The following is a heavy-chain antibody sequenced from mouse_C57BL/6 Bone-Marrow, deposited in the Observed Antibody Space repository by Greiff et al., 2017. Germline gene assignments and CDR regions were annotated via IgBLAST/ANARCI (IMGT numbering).Heavy chain of an antibody. CDR1: GYTFTSYW. Sequence: QVQLQQSGAELVKPGASVKMSCKASGYTFTSYWITWVKQRPGQGLEWIGDIYPGSGSTNYNEKFKSKATLTVDTSSNTAYMQLSSLTSEDSAVYYCARGDYNGSSYVVDYWGQGTTLTGSS. D-gene: IGHD1-1*01. V-gene: IGHV1-55*01. CDR3: ARGDYNGSSYVVDY. J-gene: IGHJ2*01. CDR2: IYPGSGST.